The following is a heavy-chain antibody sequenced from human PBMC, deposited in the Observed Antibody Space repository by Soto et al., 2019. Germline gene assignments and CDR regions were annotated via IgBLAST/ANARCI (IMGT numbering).Heavy chain of an antibody. CDR3: ARGSWFGELLSGMDV. CDR1: GGSFSGYY. D-gene: IGHD3-10*01. CDR2: INHSGST. J-gene: IGHJ6*02. Sequence: SETLSLTXAVYGGSFSGYYWSWIRQPPGKGLEWIGEINHSGSTNYNPSLKSRVTISVDTSKNQFSLKLSSVTAADTAVYYCARGSWFGELLSGMDVWGQGTMVTVSS. V-gene: IGHV4-34*01.